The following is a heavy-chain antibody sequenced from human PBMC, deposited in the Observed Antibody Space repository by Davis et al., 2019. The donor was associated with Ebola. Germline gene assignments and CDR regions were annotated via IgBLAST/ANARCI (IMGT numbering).Heavy chain of an antibody. V-gene: IGHV4-59*08. CDR3: ARGPPQLPLDH. CDR1: GGSISSYY. Sequence: PSETLSLTCTVSGGSISSYYWSWIRQPPGKGLEWIGYIYYSGSTYYNPSLKSRVTISVDTSKNQFSLKLSSVTAADTAVYYWARGPPQLPLDHWGQGTLVTVSS. J-gene: IGHJ5*02. D-gene: IGHD5-18*01. CDR2: IYYSGST.